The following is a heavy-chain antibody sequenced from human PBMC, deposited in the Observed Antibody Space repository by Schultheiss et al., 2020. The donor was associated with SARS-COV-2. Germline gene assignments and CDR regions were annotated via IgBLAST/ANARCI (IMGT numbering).Heavy chain of an antibody. CDR2: IYTSGST. V-gene: IGHV4-4*07. CDR1: GGSISSYY. D-gene: IGHD3-22*01. Sequence: SETLSLTCTVSGGSISSYYWSWIRQPAGKGLEWIGRIYTSGSTYNNPSLKSRVTISVDTSKNQFSLKLSSVTAADTAVYYCARVPPSSGYLDYWGQGTLVTVSS. CDR3: ARVPPSSGYLDY. J-gene: IGHJ4*02.